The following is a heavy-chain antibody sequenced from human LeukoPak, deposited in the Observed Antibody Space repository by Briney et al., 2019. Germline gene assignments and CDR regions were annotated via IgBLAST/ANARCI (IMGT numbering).Heavy chain of an antibody. Sequence: GASVKVSCKASGYTFTSYDINWVRLATGQGLEWMGWMNPNSGNTGYAQKFQGRVTMTRNTSISTAYMELSSLRSEDTAVYYCARDLSGSQDFDYWGQGTLVTVSS. D-gene: IGHD1-26*01. CDR1: GYTFTSYD. CDR3: ARDLSGSQDFDY. V-gene: IGHV1-8*01. CDR2: MNPNSGNT. J-gene: IGHJ4*02.